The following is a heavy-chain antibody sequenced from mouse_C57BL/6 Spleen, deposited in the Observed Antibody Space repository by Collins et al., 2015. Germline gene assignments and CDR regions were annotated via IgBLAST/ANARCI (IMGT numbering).Heavy chain of an antibody. D-gene: IGHD4-1*01. CDR3: AAPGTPIAY. V-gene: IGHV1-82*01. Sequence: NYNGKFKGKATLTADKSSSTAYMQLSSLTSEDSAVYFCAAPGTPIAYWGQGTLVTVSA. J-gene: IGHJ3*01.